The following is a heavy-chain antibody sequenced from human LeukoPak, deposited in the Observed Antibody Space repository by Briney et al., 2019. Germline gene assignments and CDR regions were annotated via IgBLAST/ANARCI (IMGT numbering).Heavy chain of an antibody. V-gene: IGHV3-48*02. Sequence: PGGSLGLSCAASGFTFSSYSMNWVRQAPGKGLEWVSYISSSSSIIFYADSVKGRFTISRDNAKNSLYLQMNSLRDEDTAVYYCARVWQQLAPPDYWGQGTLVTVSS. D-gene: IGHD6-13*01. CDR1: GFTFSSYS. CDR2: ISSSSSII. CDR3: ARVWQQLAPPDY. J-gene: IGHJ4*02.